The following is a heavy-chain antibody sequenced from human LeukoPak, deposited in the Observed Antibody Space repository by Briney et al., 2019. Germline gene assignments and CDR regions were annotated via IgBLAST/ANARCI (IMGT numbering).Heavy chain of an antibody. CDR2: IYFTGRA. D-gene: IGHD3-3*01. V-gene: IGHV4-59*01. CDR3: ARGDFWSGAPTD. J-gene: IGHJ4*02. CDR1: GGSISRYY. Sequence: PSETLSLTCTVSGGSISRYYWSWIRQPPGTGLEWIGYIYFTGRADYNPSLKSRVSMSVDTSKNQFSLRVNSMTAADTAVYYCARGDFWSGAPTDWGQGTLVTVSS.